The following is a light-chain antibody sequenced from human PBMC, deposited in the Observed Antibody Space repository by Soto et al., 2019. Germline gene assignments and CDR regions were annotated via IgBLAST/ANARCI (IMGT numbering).Light chain of an antibody. CDR2: DAS. V-gene: IGKV1D-13*01. Sequence: AIQLTQSPSSLSASVGDRVTITCRASQGVSSSLAWYQQKPGTAPKLLIYDASDLETGVPSRFSGSGSGTDFTPSISSLQPEDFAAYYCQQINNYPLTFGQGTRLEIK. J-gene: IGKJ5*01. CDR3: QQINNYPLT. CDR1: QGVSSS.